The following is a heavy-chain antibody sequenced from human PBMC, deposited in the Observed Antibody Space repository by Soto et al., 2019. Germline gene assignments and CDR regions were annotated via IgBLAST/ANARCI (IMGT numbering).Heavy chain of an antibody. V-gene: IGHV3-23*01. D-gene: IGHD6-19*01. CDR1: GFTFSSYA. J-gene: IGHJ4*02. CDR2: IANSGANT. Sequence: AGGSLRLSCAASGFTFSSYAMSWFRQAPGKGLEWVSGIANSGANTYYADSVKGRFTISRDNSKNTLYLQMNSLRAEDTAVYYCAKYKGGWSYSDYWGQGTLVTVS. CDR3: AKYKGGWSYSDY.